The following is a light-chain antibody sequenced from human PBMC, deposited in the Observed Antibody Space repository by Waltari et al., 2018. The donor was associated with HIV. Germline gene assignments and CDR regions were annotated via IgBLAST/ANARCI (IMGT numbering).Light chain of an antibody. CDR1: RSNIGSNT. CDR2: SNN. Sequence: QSVLTQPPSASGTPGQTVTISCSGSRSNIGSNTVNWYQHLPGTAPKLLIYSNNVRPSGVPDRFSGFKSGTSASLAICGLQSQDEADYYCTTWDDSLNVLVFGGGTEVTVL. CDR3: TTWDDSLNVLV. V-gene: IGLV1-44*01. J-gene: IGLJ3*02.